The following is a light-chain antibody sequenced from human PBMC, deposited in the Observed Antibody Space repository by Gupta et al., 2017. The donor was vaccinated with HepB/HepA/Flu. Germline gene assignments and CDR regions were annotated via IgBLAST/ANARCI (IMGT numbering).Light chain of an antibody. J-gene: IGLJ1*01. CDR3: SSYTSSFTRV. CDR1: SSDVGGYSY. Sequence: QSALTQPASVSGSPGPSITISCTGTSSDVGGYSYVSWYQQHPGKAPKLIIYDGSNRPSGVSDRFAGSKSGNTASLTISGLQAEDEADYYCSSYTSSFTRVFGTGTKVTVL. V-gene: IGLV2-14*03. CDR2: DGS.